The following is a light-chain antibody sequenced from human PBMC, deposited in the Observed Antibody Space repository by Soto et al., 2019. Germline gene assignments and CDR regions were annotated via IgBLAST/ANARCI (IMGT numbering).Light chain of an antibody. V-gene: IGKV3-11*01. CDR2: ATS. J-gene: IGKJ4*01. CDR3: QQRSTWPLS. CDR1: QGIFSH. Sequence: IVLKQSPATLSLSPGERATLSCRASQGIFSHLDWFQQKPGQAPRLLIYATSNRASGVPDSFSGSGSGTDFTLTISSLEPEDFAVYYCQQRSTWPLSFGGGTKVEIK.